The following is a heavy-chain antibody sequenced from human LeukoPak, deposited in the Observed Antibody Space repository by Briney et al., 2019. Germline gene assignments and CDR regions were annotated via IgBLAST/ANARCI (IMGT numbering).Heavy chain of an antibody. Sequence: GGSLRLSCAASGFTVSSNYMSWVRQAPGKGLEWVSVIYSGGSTYYADSVKGRFTISRDNSKNTLYLQMNSLRAEDTAVYYCARGSPGIAVAGTVGFDYWGQGTLVTVSS. CDR1: GFTVSSNY. D-gene: IGHD6-19*01. V-gene: IGHV3-53*01. CDR2: IYSGGST. CDR3: ARGSPGIAVAGTVGFDY. J-gene: IGHJ4*02.